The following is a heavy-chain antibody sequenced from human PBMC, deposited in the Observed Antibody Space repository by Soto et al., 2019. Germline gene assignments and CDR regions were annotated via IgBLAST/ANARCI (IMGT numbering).Heavy chain of an antibody. CDR2: IIPIFGTA. J-gene: IGHJ6*02. D-gene: IGHD6-13*01. CDR3: ASGAAAPPVGGMDV. Sequence: QVQLVQSGAEVKKPGSSVKVSCKASGGTFSSYAISWVRQAPGQGLEWMGGIIPIFGTANYAQKFQGRVTITADESTSTAYLELSSLRSEDTAVYYCASGAAAPPVGGMDVWGQGTTVTVSS. CDR1: GGTFSSYA. V-gene: IGHV1-69*12.